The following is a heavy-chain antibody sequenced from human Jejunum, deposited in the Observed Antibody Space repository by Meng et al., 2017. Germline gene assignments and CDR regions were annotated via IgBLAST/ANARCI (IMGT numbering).Heavy chain of an antibody. J-gene: IGHJ4*02. Sequence: QVQLDQSGAEVKKPGASLKVSCKAPGLTFTGHYMHWVRQVPGEGFEWMGRINSNSGGTNYAQKFKGRFTMISDYMELSRLTSDDTAVYYCARVPYNYDKGGYYYRWGQGTLVTVSS. CDR3: ARVPYNYDKGGYYYR. CDR2: INSNSGGT. D-gene: IGHD3-22*01. V-gene: IGHV1-2*06. CDR1: GLTFTGHY.